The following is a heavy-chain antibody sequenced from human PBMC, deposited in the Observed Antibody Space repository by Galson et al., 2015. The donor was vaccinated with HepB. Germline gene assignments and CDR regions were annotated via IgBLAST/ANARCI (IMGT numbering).Heavy chain of an antibody. CDR1: GYTLTEIS. Sequence: SVKVSCKVSGYTLTEISMYWLRRVPGKGLEFMEGSDPESGERMYGQTFQGRVTLTEDTTTDTAYMELRSLRSEDTALYYCATADLWSGYFDYWGQGTLVTVSS. J-gene: IGHJ4*02. CDR2: SDPESGER. V-gene: IGHV1-24*01. D-gene: IGHD3-3*01. CDR3: ATADLWSGYFDY.